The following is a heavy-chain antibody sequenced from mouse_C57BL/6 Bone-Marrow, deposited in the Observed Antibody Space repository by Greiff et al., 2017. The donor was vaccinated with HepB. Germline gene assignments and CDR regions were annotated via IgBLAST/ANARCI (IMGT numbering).Heavy chain of an antibody. CDR1: GYSFTGYY. V-gene: IGHV1-31*01. D-gene: IGHD2-5*01. J-gene: IGHJ4*01. CDR2: IYPYNGVS. Sequence: EVQLVESGPELVKPGASVKISCKASGYSFTGYYMHWVKQSHGNILDWIGYIYPYNGVSSYNQKFKGKATLTVDKSSSTAYMELRSLTSEDSAVYYCARGRDYSNYYAMDYWGQGTSVTVSS. CDR3: ARGRDYSNYYAMDY.